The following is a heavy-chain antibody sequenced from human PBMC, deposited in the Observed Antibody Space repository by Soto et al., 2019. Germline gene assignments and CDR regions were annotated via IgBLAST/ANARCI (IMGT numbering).Heavy chain of an antibody. J-gene: IGHJ4*02. CDR2: ISYDGSNK. V-gene: IGHV3-30-3*01. CDR1: GFTFSSYA. Sequence: GGSLRLSCAASGFTFSSYAMHWVRQAPGKGLEWVAVISYDGSNKYYADSVKGRFTISRDNSKNTLYLQMNSLRAEDTAVYYCARDLWGAIGYWGQGTLVTVSS. CDR3: ARDLWGAIGY. D-gene: IGHD3-16*01.